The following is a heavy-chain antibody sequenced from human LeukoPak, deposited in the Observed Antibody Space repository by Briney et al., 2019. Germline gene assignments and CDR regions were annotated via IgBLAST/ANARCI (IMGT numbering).Heavy chain of an antibody. V-gene: IGHV4-39*07. J-gene: IGHJ4*02. CDR3: ARMGVAVAGTFDY. Sequence: SETLSLTCTVSGGSISSSSYYWGWIRQPPGKGLEWIGSIYYSGSTYYNPSLKSRVTISVDTSKNLFSLKLSSVTAADTAVYYCARMGVAVAGTFDYWGQGTLVTVSS. CDR2: IYYSGST. CDR1: GGSISSSSYY. D-gene: IGHD6-19*01.